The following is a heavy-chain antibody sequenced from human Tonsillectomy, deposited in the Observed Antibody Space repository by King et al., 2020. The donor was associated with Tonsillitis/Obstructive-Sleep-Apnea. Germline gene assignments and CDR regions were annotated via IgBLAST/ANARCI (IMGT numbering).Heavy chain of an antibody. CDR1: GGSFSDYY. D-gene: IGHD6-19*01. CDR2: INHSGST. V-gene: IGHV4-34*01. CDR3: ARGTKPPEQWLVPTGSNYFDY. J-gene: IGHJ4*02. Sequence: VQLQQWGAGLLKPSETLSLTCAVHGGSFSDYYWSWIRQPPGKGLEWIGEINHSGSTNYNPSLKSRVTLSVDTSKNQFSLKLSSVTAADTAVYYCARGTKPPEQWLVPTGSNYFDYWGQGTLVTVSS.